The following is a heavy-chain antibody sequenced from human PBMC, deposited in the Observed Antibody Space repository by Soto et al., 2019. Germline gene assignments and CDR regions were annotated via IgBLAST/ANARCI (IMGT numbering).Heavy chain of an antibody. V-gene: IGHV1-18*01. Sequence: AASVKVSCKASGYTFTSYCISWVRQAPGQGLEWMGWTSAYNGNTNYAQKLQGRVTMTTDTSTSTAYMELRSLRSDDTAVYYCARGASYCSGGSCYLRFGMDVWGKGTTVTVSS. CDR3: ARGASYCSGGSCYLRFGMDV. CDR2: TSAYNGNT. J-gene: IGHJ6*04. CDR1: GYTFTSYC. D-gene: IGHD2-15*01.